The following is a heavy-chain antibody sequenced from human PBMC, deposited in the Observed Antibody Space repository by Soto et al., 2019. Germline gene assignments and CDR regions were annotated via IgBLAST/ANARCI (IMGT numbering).Heavy chain of an antibody. J-gene: IGHJ4*02. CDR1: GFTFSSYG. D-gene: IGHD2-2*01. CDR3: ARELVGGITSCPDY. V-gene: IGHV3-33*08. Sequence: GGSLRLSCAASGFTFSSYGMHWVRQAPGKGLEWVAVIWYDGSNKYYADSVKGRFTISRDNSKNTLYLQMNSLRAEDTAVYYCARELVGGITSCPDYWGQGTLVTVSS. CDR2: IWYDGSNK.